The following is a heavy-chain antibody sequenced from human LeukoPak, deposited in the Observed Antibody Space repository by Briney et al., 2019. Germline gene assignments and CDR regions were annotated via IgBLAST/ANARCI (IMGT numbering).Heavy chain of an antibody. Sequence: GSSVKVSCKASGYTFTSYDINWVRQATGQGLEWMGWMNPNSGNTGYAQKFQGRVTMTRNTSINTAYMELSSLRSEDTAVYYCARGSGDSSGYIDWGQGTLVTVSS. CDR3: ARGSGDSSGYID. D-gene: IGHD3-22*01. V-gene: IGHV1-8*01. CDR1: GYTFTSYD. CDR2: MNPNSGNT. J-gene: IGHJ4*02.